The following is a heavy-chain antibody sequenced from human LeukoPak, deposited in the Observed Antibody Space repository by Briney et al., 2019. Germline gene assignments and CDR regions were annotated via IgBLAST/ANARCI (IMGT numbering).Heavy chain of an antibody. CDR2: IFYSGST. J-gene: IGHJ4*02. Sequence: PSETLSLTCTVSGGSISSYYWSWIRQPPGKGLEWIGYIFYSGSTYYNPSLKSRVTISVDTSKNQFSLKLRSVTAADTAVYYCARESAPKVYYYDSSGYSPFFDYWGQGTLVTVSS. CDR3: ARESAPKVYYYDSSGYSPFFDY. D-gene: IGHD3-22*01. CDR1: GGSISSYY. V-gene: IGHV4-59*06.